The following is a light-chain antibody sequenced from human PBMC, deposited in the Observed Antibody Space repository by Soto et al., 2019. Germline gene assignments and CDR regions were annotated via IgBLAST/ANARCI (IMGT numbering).Light chain of an antibody. CDR3: QQYNNWTLT. J-gene: IGKJ4*01. V-gene: IGKV3-15*01. CDR2: GTS. Sequence: EIVMTQSPATLSVSPGERATLSCRASQSVSSNLAWYQQRPGQAPRLLIYGTSTRASGFPARFSGSGSGTEFTLTISSLQSEDFAVYYCQQYNNWTLTFGGGTKVDIK. CDR1: QSVSSN.